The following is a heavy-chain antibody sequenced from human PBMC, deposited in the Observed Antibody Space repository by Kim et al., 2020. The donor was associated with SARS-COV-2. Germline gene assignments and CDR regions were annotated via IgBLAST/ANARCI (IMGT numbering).Heavy chain of an antibody. CDR3: AKESEQWLEEEEDY. D-gene: IGHD6-19*01. J-gene: IGHJ4*02. V-gene: IGHV3-30*02. Sequence: ADAVKGRFTISRDNSKNTLYLQMNSLRAEDTAVYYCAKESEQWLEEEEDYWGQGTLVTVSS.